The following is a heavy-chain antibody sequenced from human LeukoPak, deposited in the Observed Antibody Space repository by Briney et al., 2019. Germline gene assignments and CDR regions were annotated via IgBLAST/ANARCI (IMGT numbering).Heavy chain of an antibody. D-gene: IGHD1-26*01. CDR1: GFTFSTYA. CDR3: ARVEWELLVFDY. Sequence: GGSLRLSCVASGFTFSTYALSWVRQAPGKGLEWVSAISSSGGSPYYADSVNGRFTISRDNSKNTLYLQMNSLRAEDTAVYYCARVEWELLVFDYWGQGTLVTVSS. CDR2: ISSSGGSP. V-gene: IGHV3-23*01. J-gene: IGHJ4*02.